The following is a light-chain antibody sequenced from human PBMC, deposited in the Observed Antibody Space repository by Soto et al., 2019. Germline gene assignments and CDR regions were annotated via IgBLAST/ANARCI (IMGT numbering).Light chain of an antibody. CDR2: GVS. J-gene: IGKJ2*01. V-gene: IGKV3-20*01. CDR3: QQYGTSPYI. Sequence: DIVLTQSPGTLSLSPGERATLSCRASQSISSSYLAWYQQKPGQAPRLLIHGVSTRATGIPDRFSGSWSGTDFTLTISRLAPEDVALYYYQQYGTSPYIFGQGTKLEIK. CDR1: QSISSSY.